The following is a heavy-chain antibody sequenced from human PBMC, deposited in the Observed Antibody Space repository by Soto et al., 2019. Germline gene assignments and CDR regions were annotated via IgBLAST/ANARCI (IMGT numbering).Heavy chain of an antibody. V-gene: IGHV1-2*02. D-gene: IGHD6-19*01. Sequence: ASVKVSCKASGYTFTGYYMRWVRQAPGQGLEWMGWINPNSGGTNYAQKFQGRVTMTRDTSISTAYMELSRLRSDDTAVYYCARDLGIAVAQGDFWCPDYWGQGTLVTVSS. CDR3: ARDLGIAVAQGDFWCPDY. J-gene: IGHJ4*02. CDR2: INPNSGGT. CDR1: GYTFTGYY.